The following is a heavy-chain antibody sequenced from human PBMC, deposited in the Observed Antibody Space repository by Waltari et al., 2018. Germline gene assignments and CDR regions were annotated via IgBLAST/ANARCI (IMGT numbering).Heavy chain of an antibody. CDR1: GFTFGDYA. CDR3: TSQDIVVVPAANYHYYGMDV. Sequence: EVQLVESGGGLVQPGRSLRLSCTASGFTFGDYAMSWVRQARGKGLEWVGFIRSKAYGGTTEYAASVKGRFTISRDDSKSIAYLQMNSLKTEDTAVYYCTSQDIVVVPAANYHYYGMDVWDQGTTVTVSS. J-gene: IGHJ6*02. V-gene: IGHV3-49*04. CDR2: IRSKAYGGTT. D-gene: IGHD2-2*01.